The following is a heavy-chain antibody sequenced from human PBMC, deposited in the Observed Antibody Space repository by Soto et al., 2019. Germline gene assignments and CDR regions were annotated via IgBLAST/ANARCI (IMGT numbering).Heavy chain of an antibody. V-gene: IGHV1-18*04. J-gene: IGHJ4*02. CDR1: GYTFTSYG. CDR3: AGAIAARGEY. CDR2: ISAYNGNT. D-gene: IGHD6-6*01. Sequence: QVQLVQSGDELKKPGASVKVSCKANGYTFTSYGIGWVRKAPGQGPEWMGGISAYNGNTNYAQKLQGRVTMTTDTTTSTAYMELRSLRSDDTDVYYCAGAIAARGEYWGKGTLVTVSS.